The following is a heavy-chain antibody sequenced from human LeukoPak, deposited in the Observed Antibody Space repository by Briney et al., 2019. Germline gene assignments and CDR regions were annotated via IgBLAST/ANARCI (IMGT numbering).Heavy chain of an antibody. CDR2: ISAYNGNT. J-gene: IGHJ6*01. CDR3: SRDCQYYDVSGSCGSGMDV. D-gene: IGHD3-10*01. Sequence: GGSVKVSCKASGYTFTRYGISWVRQAPGQGLAWMGWISAYNGNTNYAQKLQGRVTITTDTSTNTHYMELKNLRYDDTAVYYFSRDCQYYDVSGSCGSGMDVWGQATTVSVSS. CDR1: GYTFTRYG. V-gene: IGHV1-18*01.